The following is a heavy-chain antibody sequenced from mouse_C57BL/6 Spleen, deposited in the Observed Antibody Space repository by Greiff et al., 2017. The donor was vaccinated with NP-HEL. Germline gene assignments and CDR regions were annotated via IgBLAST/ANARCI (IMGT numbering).Heavy chain of an antibody. V-gene: IGHV1-72*01. CDR1: GYTFTSYW. J-gene: IGHJ2*01. Sequence: VQLQQPGAELVKPGASVKLSCKASGYTFTSYWMHWVKQRPGRGLEWIGRIDPNSGGTKYNEKFKSKATMTVDKTSSTAYMQLSRLTSEDAAVYYCGRVRGKEDYFDYWGQGTTLTVSS. CDR2: IDPNSGGT. D-gene: IGHD2-1*01. CDR3: GRVRGKEDYFDY.